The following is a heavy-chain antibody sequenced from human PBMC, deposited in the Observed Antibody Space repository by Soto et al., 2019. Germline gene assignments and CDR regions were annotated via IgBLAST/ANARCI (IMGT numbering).Heavy chain of an antibody. V-gene: IGHV4-31*03. Sequence: SETLSLTCTVSGGSMNSDGYYWSWIRQHPGKGLEWIGYVLHRGTTYYNPSLKSRLTMSIDTSKNQFSLNLSSVTAADTAVYCCVRGSGSGYHFDHWGLGTLVTVSS. J-gene: IGHJ4*02. CDR2: VLHRGTT. D-gene: IGHD3-22*01. CDR1: GGSMNSDGYY. CDR3: VRGSGSGYHFDH.